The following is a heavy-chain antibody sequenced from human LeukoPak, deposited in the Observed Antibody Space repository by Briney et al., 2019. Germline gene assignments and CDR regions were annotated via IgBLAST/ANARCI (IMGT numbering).Heavy chain of an antibody. V-gene: IGHV3-30*18. Sequence: GGSLRLSCVASGFAVGSNYMNWVRQAPGKGLEWVAVMSDDGSNEHYADSVKGRFTVSRDNSKNTLYLQMNSLRPEDTAVYYCAKNDPDSSEDWGQGTLVTVSS. D-gene: IGHD3-22*01. CDR2: MSDDGSNE. J-gene: IGHJ4*02. CDR1: GFAVGSNY. CDR3: AKNDPDSSED.